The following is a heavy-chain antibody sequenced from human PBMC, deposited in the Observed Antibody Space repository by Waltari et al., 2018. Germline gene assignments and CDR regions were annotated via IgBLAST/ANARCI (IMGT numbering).Heavy chain of an antibody. CDR1: GGSISSGSYY. D-gene: IGHD3-10*01. CDR3: ARDFITMVRGVKALDAFDI. V-gene: IGHV4-61*02. J-gene: IGHJ3*02. CDR2: IYTSGST. Sequence: QVQLQESGPGLVKPSQTLSLTCTVSGGSISSGSYYWSWIRQPAGKGLEWIGRIYTSGSTNYNPSRKSRVTISVDTSKNQFSLKLSSVTAADTAVYYCARDFITMVRGVKALDAFDIWGQGTMVTVSS.